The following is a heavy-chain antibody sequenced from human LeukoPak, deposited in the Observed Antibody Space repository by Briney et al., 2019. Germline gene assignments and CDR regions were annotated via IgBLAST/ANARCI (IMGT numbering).Heavy chain of an antibody. CDR1: GGTFSSYA. D-gene: IGHD5-18*01. Sequence: SVKVSCKASGGTFSSYAISWVRQAPGQGLEWMGGIIPIFGTANYAQKFQGRVTITADESTSTAYMELSSLRSEDTAVYYCAGAIQLWSPFDYWGQGTLVTVSS. J-gene: IGHJ4*02. V-gene: IGHV1-69*13. CDR3: AGAIQLWSPFDY. CDR2: IIPIFGTA.